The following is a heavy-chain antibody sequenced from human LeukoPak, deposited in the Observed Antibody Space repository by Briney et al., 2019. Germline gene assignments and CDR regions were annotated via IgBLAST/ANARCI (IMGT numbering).Heavy chain of an antibody. CDR1: GGSISSYY. Sequence: SETLSLTCTVSGGSISSYYWSWIRQPPGKGPEWIGYIYYSGSTNYNPSLKSRVTISVDTSKNQFSLKLSSVTAADTAVYYCARVSYYDSSGLMDYWGQGTLVTVSS. D-gene: IGHD3-22*01. J-gene: IGHJ4*02. V-gene: IGHV4-59*01. CDR3: ARVSYYDSSGLMDY. CDR2: IYYSGST.